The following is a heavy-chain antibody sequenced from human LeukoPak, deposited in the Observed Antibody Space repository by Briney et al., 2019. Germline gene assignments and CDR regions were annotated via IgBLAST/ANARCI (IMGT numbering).Heavy chain of an antibody. CDR3: AKLESWYYFDY. V-gene: IGHV3-23*01. Sequence: GGSLRLSCAASGLTFSNHAMSWVRQAPGKGLEWVSVISGSGGSTYYADSVKGRFTISRDNSKNTLYLQMNSLRAEDTAVYYCAKLESWYYFDYWGLGTLVTVSS. CDR2: ISGSGGST. J-gene: IGHJ4*02. CDR1: GLTFSNHA. D-gene: IGHD2-15*01.